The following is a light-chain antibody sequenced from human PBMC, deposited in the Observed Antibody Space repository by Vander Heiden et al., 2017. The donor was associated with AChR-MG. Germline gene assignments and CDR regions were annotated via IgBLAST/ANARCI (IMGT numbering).Light chain of an antibody. CDR3: VLYRGSGISV. CDR1: SGSVPINNY. Sequence: QTVVTQEPSFSVSPGGTVTLTCGLSSGSVPINNYPSWYQQTPGQAPRTLIYATDTRSSGVPDRFSGSILGSKAALTITGAQADDESDYYCVLYRGSGISVFGGGTRVTVL. V-gene: IGLV8-61*01. CDR2: ATD. J-gene: IGLJ3*02.